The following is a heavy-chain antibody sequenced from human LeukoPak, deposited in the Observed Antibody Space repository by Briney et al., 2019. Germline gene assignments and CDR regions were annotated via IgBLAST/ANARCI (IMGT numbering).Heavy chain of an antibody. CDR3: AKDVSGYVNSGVDY. Sequence: GGSLRLPCAASGFTFSSYAMSWVRQAPGKGLEWVSAISGSGGSTYYADSVKGRFTISRDNSKNTLYLQMNSLRAEDTAVYYCAKDVSGYVNSGVDYWGQGTLVTVSS. D-gene: IGHD3-22*01. CDR2: ISGSGGST. CDR1: GFTFSSYA. J-gene: IGHJ4*02. V-gene: IGHV3-23*01.